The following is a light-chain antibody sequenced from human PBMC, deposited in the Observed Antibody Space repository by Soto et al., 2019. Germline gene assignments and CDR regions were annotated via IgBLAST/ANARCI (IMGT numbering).Light chain of an antibody. CDR1: QSVSRY. V-gene: IGKV3-11*01. CDR2: DAS. Sequence: EIVLPPSPATLSLSPGESATLSCRASQSVSRYLAWYQQKPGQAHRLIIYDASNRATGIQSRFSGSGSGTDFTITIRSMQPEDFATYYCLKDYNYPWTCGQGTKVDIK. CDR3: LKDYNYPWT. J-gene: IGKJ1*01.